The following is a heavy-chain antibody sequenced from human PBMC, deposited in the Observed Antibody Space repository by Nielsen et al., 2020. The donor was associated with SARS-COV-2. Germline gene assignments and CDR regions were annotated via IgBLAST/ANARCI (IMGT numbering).Heavy chain of an antibody. J-gene: IGHJ4*02. CDR2: IFYNGRT. D-gene: IGHD3-10*01. Sequence: SETLSLTCTVSGGSVSSGGYSWSWIRRPPGKGLEWIGYIFYNGRTNYSPSLKSRVTMSIDTSKKRFSLELTSVTAADSAVYYCARGYYNVDYWGQGTLVNVSS. CDR3: ARGYYNVDY. CDR1: GGSVSSGGYS. V-gene: IGHV4-61*03.